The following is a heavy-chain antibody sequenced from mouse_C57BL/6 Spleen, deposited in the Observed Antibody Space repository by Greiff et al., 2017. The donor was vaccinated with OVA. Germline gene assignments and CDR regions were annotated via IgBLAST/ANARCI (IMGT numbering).Heavy chain of an antibody. J-gene: IGHJ4*01. V-gene: IGHV1-52*01. D-gene: IGHD4-1*01. CDR1: GYTFTSYW. CDR2: IDPSDSET. Sequence: QVQLKQPGAELVRPGSSVKLSCKASGYTFTSYWMHWVKQRPIQGLEWIGNIDPSDSETHYNQKFKDKATLTVDKSSSTAYMQLSSLTSEDSAVYYCARGTGTSAMDYWGQGTSVTVSS. CDR3: ARGTGTSAMDY.